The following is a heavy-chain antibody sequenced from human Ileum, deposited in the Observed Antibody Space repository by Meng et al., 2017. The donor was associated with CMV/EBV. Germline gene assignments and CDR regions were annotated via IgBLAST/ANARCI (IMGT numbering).Heavy chain of an antibody. CDR1: GYTFTGYH. J-gene: IGHJ6*02. D-gene: IGHD6-19*01. Sequence: ASVKVSCKASGYTFTGYHIHWVRQAPGQGLECMGWINPNSGGTNYAQKFQGRVTMTRDTSISTAYMELTRLRSDDSAVYYCARTAISVGDYYYSKGMDVWGQGTTVTVSS. V-gene: IGHV1-2*02. CDR3: ARTAISVGDYYYSKGMDV. CDR2: INPNSGGT.